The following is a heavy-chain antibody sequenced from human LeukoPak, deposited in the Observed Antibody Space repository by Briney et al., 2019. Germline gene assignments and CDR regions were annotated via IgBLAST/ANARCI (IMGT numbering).Heavy chain of an antibody. CDR3: ARVSSSSWWALDY. V-gene: IGHV3-7*01. CDR2: IKQDGGEK. J-gene: IGHJ4*02. D-gene: IGHD6-13*01. Sequence: PGGSLRLSCVASGLTFSSYWMSWVRQAPGKGLEWVANIKQDGGEKYYVDSVKGRFTISRDNAKNTLYLQMNSLRAEDTAVYYCARVSSSSWWALDYWGQGTLVTVSS. CDR1: GLTFSSYW.